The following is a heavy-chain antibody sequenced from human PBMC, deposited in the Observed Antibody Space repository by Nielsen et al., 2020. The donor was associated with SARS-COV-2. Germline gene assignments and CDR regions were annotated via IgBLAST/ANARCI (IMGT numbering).Heavy chain of an antibody. CDR3: ARVSQWELQVY. CDR2: INPNSGGT. J-gene: IGHJ4*02. CDR1: GYTFTSYY. Sequence: ASVKVSCKASGYTFTSYYMHWVRQAPGQGLEWMGWINPNSGGTNYAQKFQGWVTMTRDTSISTAYMELSSLRSEDTAVYYCARVSQWELQVYWGQGTLVTVSS. V-gene: IGHV1-2*04. D-gene: IGHD1-26*01.